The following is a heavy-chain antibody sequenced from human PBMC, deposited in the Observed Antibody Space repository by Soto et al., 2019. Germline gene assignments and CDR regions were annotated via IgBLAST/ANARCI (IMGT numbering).Heavy chain of an antibody. Sequence: SETLSLTCAVSGGSISSSNWWSWVRQPPGKGLEWIGEIYHSGSTNYNPSLKSRVTISVDKSKNQFSLKLSSVTAADTAVYYCARAGIAAAGSPFDYWGQGTLVTVSS. D-gene: IGHD6-13*01. V-gene: IGHV4-4*02. CDR3: ARAGIAAAGSPFDY. J-gene: IGHJ4*02. CDR2: IYHSGST. CDR1: GGSISSSNW.